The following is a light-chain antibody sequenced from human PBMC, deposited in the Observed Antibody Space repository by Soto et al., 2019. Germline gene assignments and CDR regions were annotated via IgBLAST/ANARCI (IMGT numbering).Light chain of an antibody. CDR2: KAA. CDR3: QHYNSFSRK. Sequence: DIQMTQSPSTLSASVGDRVTITCRASQSVNKWLAWFQQKPGKVPKLLIYKAANLADEVPSRFAGSGSGTDFTLTITRLQPDDFATYYCQHYNSFSRKFGQGTKVDIK. V-gene: IGKV1-5*03. J-gene: IGKJ1*01. CDR1: QSVNKW.